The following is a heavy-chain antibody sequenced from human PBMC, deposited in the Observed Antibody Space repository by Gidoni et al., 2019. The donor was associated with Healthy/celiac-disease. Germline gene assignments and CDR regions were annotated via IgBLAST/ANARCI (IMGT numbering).Heavy chain of an antibody. D-gene: IGHD3-9*01. J-gene: IGHJ4*02. CDR3: TRGANYDILTGYPPGDY. Sequence: EVQLVESGGGLVQPGRSLRLSCTASGFTFGDYSSSWVRQAPGKGLEWVGFIRSKAYGGTTEYAASVKGRFTISRDDSKSIAYLQMNSLKTEDTAVYYCTRGANYDILTGYPPGDYWGQGTLVTVSS. V-gene: IGHV3-49*04. CDR2: IRSKAYGGTT. CDR1: GFTFGDYS.